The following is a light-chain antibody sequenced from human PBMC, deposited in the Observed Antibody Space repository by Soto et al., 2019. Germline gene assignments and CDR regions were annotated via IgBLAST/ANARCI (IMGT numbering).Light chain of an antibody. V-gene: IGLV1-47*02. J-gene: IGLJ3*02. CDR3: ATWDDSLSGGV. CDR1: SSNIGRNS. CDR2: NNN. Sequence: QSVLTQPPSASGTPGQTVTISCSGSSSNIGRNSVFWYQQLPGTAPKLLISNNNHRPSGVPDRFSGSKSGTSASLAIRGLRSEDEADYYCATWDDSLSGGVFGGGTKVTVL.